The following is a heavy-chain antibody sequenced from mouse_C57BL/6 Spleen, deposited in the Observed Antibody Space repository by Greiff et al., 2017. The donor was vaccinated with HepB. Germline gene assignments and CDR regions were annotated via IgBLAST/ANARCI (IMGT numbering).Heavy chain of an antibody. CDR2: IDPSDSYT. V-gene: IGHV1-50*01. Sequence: VQLQQSGAELVKPGASVKLSCKASGYTFTSYWMQWVKQRPGQGLEWIGEIDPSDSYTNYNQKFKGKATLTVDTSSSTAYMQLSSLTSEDSAVYYCAREGDYGSSYFDYWGQGTTLTVSS. CDR3: AREGDYGSSYFDY. D-gene: IGHD1-1*01. CDR1: GYTFTSYW. J-gene: IGHJ2*01.